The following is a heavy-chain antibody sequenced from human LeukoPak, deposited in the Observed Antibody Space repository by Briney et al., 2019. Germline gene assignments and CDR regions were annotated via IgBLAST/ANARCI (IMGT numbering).Heavy chain of an antibody. V-gene: IGHV1-18*01. J-gene: IGHJ6*03. Sequence: GASVKVSCKASGYTFTSYGISRVRQAPGQGLEWMGWISAYNGNTNYAQKLQGRVTMTTDTSTSTAYMELRSLRSDDTAVYYCARDMWCSSTSCYEYYYMDVWGKGTTVTVSS. CDR2: ISAYNGNT. CDR1: GYTFTSYG. D-gene: IGHD2-2*01. CDR3: ARDMWCSSTSCYEYYYMDV.